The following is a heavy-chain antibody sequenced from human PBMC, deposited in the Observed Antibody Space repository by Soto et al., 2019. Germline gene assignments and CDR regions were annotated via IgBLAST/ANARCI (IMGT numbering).Heavy chain of an antibody. CDR1: GFTFSSYS. J-gene: IGHJ1*01. CDR2: ISSSSSYK. CDR3: ARGRAPGIAAAGTRGRPYQH. V-gene: IGHV3-21*01. Sequence: EVQLVESGGGLVKPGGSLRLSCAASGFTFSSYSMNWVRQAPGKGLEWVSSISSSSSYKYYADSVKGRFTISRDNAKNSLYLQMNSLRAEDTAVYYCARGRAPGIAAAGTRGRPYQHWGQGTLVTVSS. D-gene: IGHD6-13*01.